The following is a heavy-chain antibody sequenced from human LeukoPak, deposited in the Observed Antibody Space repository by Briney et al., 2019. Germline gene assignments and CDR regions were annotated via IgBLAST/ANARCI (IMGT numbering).Heavy chain of an antibody. CDR3: ARRYLGILGSIDY. D-gene: IGHD3-3*01. CDR1: GGSFSGYY. Sequence: PSETLSLTCAVYGGSFSGYYWSWIRQPPGKGLEWIGEINHSGSTNYNPSLKSRITISVDTSKNQFSLKLNSVTAADTAVYYCARRYLGILGSIDYWGQGTLVTVSS. J-gene: IGHJ4*02. V-gene: IGHV4-34*01. CDR2: INHSGST.